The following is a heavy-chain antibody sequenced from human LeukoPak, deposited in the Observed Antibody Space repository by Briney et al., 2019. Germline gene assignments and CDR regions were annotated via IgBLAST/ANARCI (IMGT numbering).Heavy chain of an antibody. Sequence: GGSLRLSCAASGFTFSSYGMHWVRQAPGKGLEWVAFIRYDGSNKYYADSVKGRFTISRDNSKNTPYLQMNSLRAEDTAVYYCAKDRWATQTTYDAFDIWGQGTMVTVSS. CDR3: AKDRWATQTTYDAFDI. D-gene: IGHD1-1*01. CDR1: GFTFSSYG. J-gene: IGHJ3*02. V-gene: IGHV3-30*02. CDR2: IRYDGSNK.